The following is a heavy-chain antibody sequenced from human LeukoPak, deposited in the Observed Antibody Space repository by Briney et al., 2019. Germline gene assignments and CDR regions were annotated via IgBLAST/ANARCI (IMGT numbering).Heavy chain of an antibody. V-gene: IGHV4-59*01. CDR3: ARARYYYGSGSPKIYYMDV. J-gene: IGHJ6*03. Sequence: SETLSLTCAVYGGSFSGYYWSWIRQPPGKGLEWIGYIYYSGSTNYNPSLKSRVTISVDTSKNQFSLKLSSVTAADTAVYYCARARYYYGSGSPKIYYMDVWGKGTTVTISS. D-gene: IGHD3-10*01. CDR2: IYYSGST. CDR1: GGSFSGYY.